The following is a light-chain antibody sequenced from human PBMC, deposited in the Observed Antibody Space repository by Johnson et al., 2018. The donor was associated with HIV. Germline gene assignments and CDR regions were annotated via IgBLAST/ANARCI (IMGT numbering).Light chain of an antibody. J-gene: IGLJ1*01. V-gene: IGLV1-51*01. CDR1: SSNIGNNF. CDR3: GTWDSSLSPYV. Sequence: QSVLTQPPSVSAAPGQKVTISCSGSSSNIGNNFVSWYQQLPGRAPKLLIYDNNKRPSGIPDRFSGSKSGTSATLGITGLQTGAEADYYCGTWDSSLSPYVFVTGTKVTVL. CDR2: DNN.